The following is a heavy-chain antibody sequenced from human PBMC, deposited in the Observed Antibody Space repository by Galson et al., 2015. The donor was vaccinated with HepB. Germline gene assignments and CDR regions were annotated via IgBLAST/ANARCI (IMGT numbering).Heavy chain of an antibody. Sequence: TLSLTCTVSGGSISSGGFYWTWIRQHPGKGLEWIGFIYYSGSTYYNPSLKSRVTISIDKSKNQFSLRLNFVTAADTAVYYCARAVGVTVGGRWFDPWGQGTLVTVSS. V-gene: IGHV4-31*03. CDR3: ARAVGVTVGGRWFDP. CDR2: IYYSGST. J-gene: IGHJ5*02. CDR1: GGSISSGGFY. D-gene: IGHD1-14*01.